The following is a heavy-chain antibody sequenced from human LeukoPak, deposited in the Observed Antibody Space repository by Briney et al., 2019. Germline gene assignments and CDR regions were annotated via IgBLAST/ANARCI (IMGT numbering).Heavy chain of an antibody. Sequence: GASLKVSCKASGYMFTDYYLHWVRQAPGQGLEWMGWINPHSGGADLATKFQGRVTMTRDTSINTTYMELTSLISDDTAVYYCPRETYFDTTGHYGWFDPWGQGTLVTVSS. V-gene: IGHV1-2*02. CDR2: INPHSGGA. CDR3: PRETYFDTTGHYGWFDP. J-gene: IGHJ5*02. D-gene: IGHD3-22*01. CDR1: GYMFTDYY.